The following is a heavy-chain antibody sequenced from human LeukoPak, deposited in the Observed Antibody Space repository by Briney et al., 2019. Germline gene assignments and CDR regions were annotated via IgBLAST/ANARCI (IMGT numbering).Heavy chain of an antibody. CDR2: ISNFGDII. Sequence: GGSLRLSCAASGFTFSEYWMNWVRQAPGKGLEWISHISNFGDIIHYADSVEGRFTISRDNAKNSLYLQMDSLRAEDTAVYYCAKDATAVVGTVYMDVWGKGTTVTISS. V-gene: IGHV3-48*03. J-gene: IGHJ6*03. CDR1: GFTFSEYW. D-gene: IGHD6-13*01. CDR3: AKDATAVVGTVYMDV.